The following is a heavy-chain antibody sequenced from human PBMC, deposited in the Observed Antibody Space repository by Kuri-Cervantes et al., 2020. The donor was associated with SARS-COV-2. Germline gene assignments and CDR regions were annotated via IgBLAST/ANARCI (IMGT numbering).Heavy chain of an antibody. J-gene: IGHJ6*03. CDR2: ISSSSSYI. CDR1: GFTFSSYS. V-gene: IGHV3-21*01. D-gene: IGHD3-3*01. Sequence: GESLKISCAVSGFTFSSYSMNWVRQAPGKGLEWVSSISSSSSYIYYADSVRGRFTISRDNAKNSLYLQMNSLRAEDTAVYYCAREDYDFWRSPYYYYMDVWGKGTTVTVSS. CDR3: AREDYDFWRSPYYYYMDV.